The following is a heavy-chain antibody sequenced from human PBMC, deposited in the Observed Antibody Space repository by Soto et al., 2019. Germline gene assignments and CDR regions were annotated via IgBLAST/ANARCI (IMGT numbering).Heavy chain of an antibody. CDR1: GGTFSSYT. V-gene: IGHV1-69*02. D-gene: IGHD3-10*01. CDR3: ARGRVVGSYYFDY. Sequence: ASVKVSCKASGGTFSSYTISWVRQAPGQGLEWMGRIIPILGIANYAQKFQGRVTITADKSTSTAYMELSSLRSEDTAVYYCARGRVVGSYYFDYWGQGTLVTSPQ. CDR2: IIPILGIA. J-gene: IGHJ4*02.